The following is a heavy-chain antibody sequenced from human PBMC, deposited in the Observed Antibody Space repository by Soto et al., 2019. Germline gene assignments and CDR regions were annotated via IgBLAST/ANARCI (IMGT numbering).Heavy chain of an antibody. V-gene: IGHV4-39*01. J-gene: IGHJ4*02. CDR1: GDSIRSTSYY. CDR2: VYYSGST. CDR3: AKTAGSNSCYQTPFDY. Sequence: SETLSLTCTVSGDSIRSTSYYWGWIRQPPGKGLEWIGNVYYSGSTYYNPPLKSRVTISVDTSKNQFSLSLSSVTAADTAVYYCAKTAGSNSCYQTPFDYWGRGTLVTVSS. D-gene: IGHD6-13*01.